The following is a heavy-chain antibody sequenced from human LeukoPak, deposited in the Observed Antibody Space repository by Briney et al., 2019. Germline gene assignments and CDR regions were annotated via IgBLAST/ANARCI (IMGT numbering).Heavy chain of an antibody. CDR1: GFTFSSYS. V-gene: IGHV3-30*03. J-gene: IGHJ6*03. D-gene: IGHD3-22*01. CDR2: ISYDGSNK. Sequence: GGSLRLSCAASGFTFSSYSMNWVRQAPGKGLEWVAVISYDGSNKYYADSVKGRFTISRDNSKNTLYLQMNSLRAEDTAVYYCAREMGHYYDSSGYYYYYYYMDVWGKGTTVTVSS. CDR3: AREMGHYYDSSGYYYYYYYMDV.